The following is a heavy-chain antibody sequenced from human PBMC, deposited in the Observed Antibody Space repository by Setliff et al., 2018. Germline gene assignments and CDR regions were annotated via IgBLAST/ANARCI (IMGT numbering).Heavy chain of an antibody. CDR3: ARHATYYYGSGNLPFDS. V-gene: IGHV4-34*12. CDR2: IMPGRDT. D-gene: IGHD3-10*01. J-gene: IGHJ4*02. Sequence: PSETLSLTCAVYGDSLSGYYWSWIRQSPKKGLEWIGEIMPGRDTLYSPSLESRLTITIDTSKSQFSLKPSSVTAADTAVYYCARHATYYYGSGNLPFDSWGQGTLVTVSS. CDR1: GDSLSGYY.